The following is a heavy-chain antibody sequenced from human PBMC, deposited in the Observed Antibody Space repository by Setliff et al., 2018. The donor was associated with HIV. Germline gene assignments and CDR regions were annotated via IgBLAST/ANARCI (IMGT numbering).Heavy chain of an antibody. Sequence: ASVKVSCKASGYTFTSYYMHWVRQAPGQGLEWMGIINPSGGSTSYAQKFQGRVTMTRDTSTSTVYMALSSLRSEYTAVYYCARVRGVADAFDIWGQGTMVTVSS. CDR3: ARVRGVADAFDI. J-gene: IGHJ3*02. CDR1: GYTFTSYY. V-gene: IGHV1-46*03. D-gene: IGHD3-10*01. CDR2: INPSGGST.